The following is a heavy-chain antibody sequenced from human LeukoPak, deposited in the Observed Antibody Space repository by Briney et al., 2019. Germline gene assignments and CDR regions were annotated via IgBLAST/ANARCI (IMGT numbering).Heavy chain of an antibody. CDR1: GFTFSSYA. J-gene: IGHJ4*02. CDR2: ISYDGSSK. D-gene: IGHD3-22*01. Sequence: GRSLRLSCAAFGFTFSSYAMHWVRQAPGKGLEWVAVISYDGSSKYYADSVKGRFTISRDNSKNTLYLQMNSLRAEDTAVYYCARAPYDSSGISFDYWGQGTLVTVSS. V-gene: IGHV3-30-3*01. CDR3: ARAPYDSSGISFDY.